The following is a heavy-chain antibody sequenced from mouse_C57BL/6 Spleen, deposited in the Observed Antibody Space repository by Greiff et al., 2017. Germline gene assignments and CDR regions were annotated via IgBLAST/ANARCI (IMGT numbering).Heavy chain of an antibody. CDR3: ARRRGRRDAMDY. J-gene: IGHJ4*01. CDR1: GYSITSGYY. V-gene: IGHV3-6*01. D-gene: IGHD3-3*01. CDR2: ISYDGSN. Sequence: EVKLQESGPGLVKPSQSLSLTCSVTGYSITSGYYWNWIRQFPGNKLEWMGYISYDGSNNYNPSLKNRISITRDTSKNQFFLKLNSVTTEDTATYYCARRRGRRDAMDYWGQGTSVTVSS.